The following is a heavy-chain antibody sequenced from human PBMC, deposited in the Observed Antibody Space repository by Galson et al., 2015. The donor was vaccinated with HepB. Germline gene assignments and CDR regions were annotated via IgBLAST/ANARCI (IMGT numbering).Heavy chain of an antibody. CDR1: GFTFSSYA. J-gene: IGHJ4*02. Sequence: SLRLSCAASGFTFSSYAMSWVRQAPGKGLEWVSAISGSGGSTYYADSVKGRFTISRDNSKNTLYLQMNSLRAEDTAVYYCAKEGSYYDSSGPLSVDYWGQGTLVTVSS. V-gene: IGHV3-23*01. D-gene: IGHD3-22*01. CDR2: ISGSGGST. CDR3: AKEGSYYDSSGPLSVDY.